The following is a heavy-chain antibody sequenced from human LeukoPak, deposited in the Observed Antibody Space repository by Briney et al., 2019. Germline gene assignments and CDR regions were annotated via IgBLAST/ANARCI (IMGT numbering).Heavy chain of an antibody. J-gene: IGHJ6*02. D-gene: IGHD1-26*01. Sequence: SGGSLRLSCAASGFTFSSYSMNWVRQAPGKGLEWVSSISSSSSYIYYADSVRGRFTISRDNAKNTLFLQMNSLRVEDTAVYYCTRDRYYTMDAWGQGATVTVSS. CDR2: ISSSSSYI. V-gene: IGHV3-21*01. CDR1: GFTFSSYS. CDR3: TRDRYYTMDA.